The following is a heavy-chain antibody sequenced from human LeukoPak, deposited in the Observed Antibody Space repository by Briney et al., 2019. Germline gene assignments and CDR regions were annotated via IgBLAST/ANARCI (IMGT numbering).Heavy chain of an antibody. CDR1: GGSISSSSYY. D-gene: IGHD3-22*01. Sequence: PSETLSLTCTVSGGSISSSSYYWGWIRQPPGKGLEWIGSIYYSGSTYYNPSLKSRVTISVDTSKNQFSLKLSSVTAADTAVYYCARCHYYDSSGWVDYWGQGTLVTVSS. CDR2: IYYSGST. V-gene: IGHV4-39*01. J-gene: IGHJ4*02. CDR3: ARCHYYDSSGWVDY.